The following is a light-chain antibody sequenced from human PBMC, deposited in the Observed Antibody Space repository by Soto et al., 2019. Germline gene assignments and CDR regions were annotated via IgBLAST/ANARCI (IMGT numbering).Light chain of an antibody. J-gene: IGKJ1*01. V-gene: IGKV1-9*01. CDR2: AAS. CDR3: QQLSSYPRT. Sequence: DIQLTQSPSFLSASVGDRVTITCRASQDISRYLAWYQQKPGQAPNLLIYAASTLQSGVPSRFSGSGSGTEFTLTISSLQPEDVATYYCQQLSSYPRTFGQGTKVEIK. CDR1: QDISRY.